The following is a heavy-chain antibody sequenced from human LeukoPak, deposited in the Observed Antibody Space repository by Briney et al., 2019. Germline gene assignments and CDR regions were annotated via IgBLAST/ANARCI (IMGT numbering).Heavy chain of an antibody. CDR3: AREEEKSWLLTGRCDY. Sequence: PGGSLRLSCAASGFTFSSYAMSWVRQAPGKGLEWVANIKQDGSEKYYVDSVKGRFTISRDNAKNSLYLQMNSLRAEDTAVYYCAREEEKSWLLTGRCDYWGQGTLVTVSS. CDR2: IKQDGSEK. V-gene: IGHV3-7*01. J-gene: IGHJ4*02. D-gene: IGHD4/OR15-4a*01. CDR1: GFTFSSYA.